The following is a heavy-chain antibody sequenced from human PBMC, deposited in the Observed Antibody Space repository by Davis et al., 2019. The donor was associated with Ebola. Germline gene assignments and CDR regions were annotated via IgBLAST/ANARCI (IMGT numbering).Heavy chain of an antibody. CDR1: GGSFSGYY. CDR2: INHSGST. CDR3: ARGPRGYSYGTYYYYYGMDV. Sequence: SETLSLTCAAYGGSFSGYYWSWIRQPPGKGLEWIGEINHSGSTNYNPSLKSRVTISVDTSKNQFSLKLSSVTAADTAVYYCARGPRGYSYGTYYYYYGMDVWGQGTTVTVSS. D-gene: IGHD5-18*01. V-gene: IGHV4-34*01. J-gene: IGHJ6*02.